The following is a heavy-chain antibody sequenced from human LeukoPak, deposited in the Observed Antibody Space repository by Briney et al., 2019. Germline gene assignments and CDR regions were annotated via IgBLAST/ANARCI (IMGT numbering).Heavy chain of an antibody. J-gene: IGHJ6*03. CDR1: GFTFSSYA. D-gene: IGHD3-3*01. CDR2: ISSNGGST. V-gene: IGHV3-64*01. CDR3: ARTYYDFWSGYYGGDYYYYMDV. Sequence: GGSLRLSCAASGFTFSSYAMHWVRQAPGKGLEYVSAISSNGGSTYYANSVKGRFTISRDNSKNTLYLQMGSLRAEDMAVYYCARTYYDFWSGYYGGDYYYYMDVWGKGTTVTVSS.